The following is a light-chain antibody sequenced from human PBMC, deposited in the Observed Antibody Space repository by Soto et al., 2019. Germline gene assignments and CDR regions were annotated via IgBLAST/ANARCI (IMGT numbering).Light chain of an antibody. CDR1: QDNSNY. Sequence: DIKMTQSTSSLSASVGDRCTITCQASQDNSNYLNWYQQKAGKTPKLLIYDSSNLEKGVPSRFSGSGSVAVFTLTIAGVQPEEIYKYSCALYDNLSLTCGIGTNVEIK. V-gene: IGKV1-33*01. CDR3: ALYDNLSLT. CDR2: DSS. J-gene: IGKJ4*01.